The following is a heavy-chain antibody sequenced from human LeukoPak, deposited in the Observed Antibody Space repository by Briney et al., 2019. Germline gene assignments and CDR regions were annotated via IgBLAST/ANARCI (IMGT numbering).Heavy chain of an antibody. CDR2: IIPIFGTA. CDR1: GGTFSSYA. D-gene: IGHD5-24*01. CDR3: ARDLYLRRDGYNHGYYYYMDV. J-gene: IGHJ6*03. Sequence: GASVKVSCKASGGTFSSYAISWVRQAPGQGLEWMGRIIPIFGTANYAQKFQGRVTITTDESTSTAYMELSSPRSEDTAVYYCARDLYLRRDGYNHGYYYYMDVWGKGTTVTVSS. V-gene: IGHV1-69*05.